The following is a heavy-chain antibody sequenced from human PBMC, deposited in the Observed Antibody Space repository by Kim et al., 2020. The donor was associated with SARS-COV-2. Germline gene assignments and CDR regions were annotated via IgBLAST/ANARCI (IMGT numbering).Heavy chain of an antibody. CDR3: TTDSWELQGQGFDY. D-gene: IGHD1-26*01. J-gene: IGHJ4*02. V-gene: IGHV3-15*01. Sequence: AAPVKGRFTISRDDSKNTLYLQMNSLKTEDTAVYYCTTDSWELQGQGFDYWGQGTLVTVSS.